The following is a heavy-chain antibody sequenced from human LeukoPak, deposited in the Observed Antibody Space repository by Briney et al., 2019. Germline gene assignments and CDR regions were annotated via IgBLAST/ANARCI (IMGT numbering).Heavy chain of an antibody. D-gene: IGHD3-22*01. Sequence: GASLQIPSNGAGYSSTSYWIGWGGRMPGKGLEGRGVIYPGDSDTRYSPSFQGQVTIPADKSITTAYLQWSNLKASDTAMYYCARTYYYDSSGYSSYYGMDVWGQGTTVTVSS. CDR3: ARTYYYDSSGYSSYYGMDV. V-gene: IGHV5-51*01. J-gene: IGHJ6*02. CDR1: GYSSTSYW. CDR2: IYPGDSDT.